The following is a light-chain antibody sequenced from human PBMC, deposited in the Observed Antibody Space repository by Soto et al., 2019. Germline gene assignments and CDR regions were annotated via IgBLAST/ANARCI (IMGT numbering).Light chain of an antibody. CDR3: QQYDSSWT. V-gene: IGKV3-20*01. J-gene: IGKJ1*01. CDR2: GVS. Sequence: EIVLTQSPGTLSLSPGERATLSCRASQSVPSNFLAWYQQKPGQAPILLIYGVSRRATGIPDRFSGSGSGTGFTLTISRLEPEDFAVYYCQQYDSSWTFGQGTKVEIK. CDR1: QSVPSNF.